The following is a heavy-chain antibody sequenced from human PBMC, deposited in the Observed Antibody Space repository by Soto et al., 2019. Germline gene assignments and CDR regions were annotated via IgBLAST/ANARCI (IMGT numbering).Heavy chain of an antibody. Sequence: SVKVSCKASGGTFSSYAISWVRQAPGQGLEWMGGLIPIFGTANYAQKFQGRVTITADKSTSTAYMELSSLRSEDTAVYYRARSKTHYYYDSSATFGALDIWGQGTMVTVSS. J-gene: IGHJ3*02. CDR1: GGTFSSYA. D-gene: IGHD3-22*01. CDR2: LIPIFGTA. V-gene: IGHV1-69*06. CDR3: ARSKTHYYYDSSATFGALDI.